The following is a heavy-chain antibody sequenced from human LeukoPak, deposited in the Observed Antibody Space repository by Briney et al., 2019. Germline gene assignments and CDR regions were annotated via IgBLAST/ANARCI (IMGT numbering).Heavy chain of an antibody. CDR3: ERDSHGDYVDFDY. Sequence: GGSLRLSCAASGFTFSSYWMHWVRQAPGKGLVWVSRINSDGSSTSYADSVKGRFTISRDNAKNTLYLQMNRLRAEDTDVYYCERDSHGDYVDFDYWGQGTLVTVSS. J-gene: IGHJ4*02. D-gene: IGHD4-17*01. CDR1: GFTFSSYW. CDR2: INSDGSST. V-gene: IGHV3-74*01.